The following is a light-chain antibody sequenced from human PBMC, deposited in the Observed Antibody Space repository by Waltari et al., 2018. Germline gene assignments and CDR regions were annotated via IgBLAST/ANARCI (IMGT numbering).Light chain of an antibody. CDR1: QSLLYTDGNTY. V-gene: IGKV2-30*01. J-gene: IGKJ5*01. CDR2: KVS. CDR3: IQGTYWPPEM. Sequence: DVVMTQSPLSLPVTLGQPASISCRSSQSLLYTDGNTYLSWFQQRPGQSPRRLIYKVSNRDSGVPVSFSGSWSCTYFTLKISRVEAEDVWVYYCIQGTYWPPEMFCQGTRLEIK.